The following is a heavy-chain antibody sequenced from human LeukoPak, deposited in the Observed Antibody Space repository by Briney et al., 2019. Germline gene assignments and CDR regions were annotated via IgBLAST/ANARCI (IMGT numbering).Heavy chain of an antibody. D-gene: IGHD1-14*01. J-gene: IGHJ3*02. CDR2: ISGSGGST. CDR3: ATNLREHDAFDI. V-gene: IGHV3-23*01. Sequence: PGGSLRLSCAASGFTFSSYAMSWVRQAPGKGLEWVSAISGSGGSTYYADSVKGRFTISRDNSKNTLYLQMNSLRAEDTAVYYCATNLREHDAFDIWGQGTMVTVSS. CDR1: GFTFSSYA.